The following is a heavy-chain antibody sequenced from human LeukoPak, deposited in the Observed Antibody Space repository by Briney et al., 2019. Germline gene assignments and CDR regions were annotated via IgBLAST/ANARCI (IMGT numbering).Heavy chain of an antibody. D-gene: IGHD3-10*01. J-gene: IGHJ4*02. CDR1: GFTFSDYY. CDR3: ARETRSGTYYDDY. Sequence: GGSLKLSCAPSGFTFSDYYMSWIRQAPGKGLEWVSYISSGSRYTNYADSVKGRFTISKDNARNSLYLQMNSLRAEDTAVYFCARETRSGTYYDDYRGQGTLVTVSS. V-gene: IGHV3-11*05. CDR2: ISSGSRYT.